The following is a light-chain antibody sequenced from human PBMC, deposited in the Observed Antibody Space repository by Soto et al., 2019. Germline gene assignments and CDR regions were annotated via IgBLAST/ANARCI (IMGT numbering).Light chain of an antibody. CDR1: QSISSL. CDR3: QQYNSYSVT. V-gene: IGKV1-5*03. J-gene: IGKJ1*01. CDR2: KAS. Sequence: DIQMTQSPSTLSASVGDRATITCRASQSISSLLAWYQQNPGKAPKLLIDKASSLESGVPSRFYGSGSGTEFTLTISSLQPDDFATYYCQQYNSYSVTFGQGTKVDIK.